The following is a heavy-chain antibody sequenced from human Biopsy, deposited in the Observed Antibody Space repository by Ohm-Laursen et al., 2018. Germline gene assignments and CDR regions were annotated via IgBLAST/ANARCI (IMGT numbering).Heavy chain of an antibody. D-gene: IGHD3-22*01. V-gene: IGHV1-8*02. Sequence: ASVKVSCKASGYTFTGYHVHWVRQAPGQGLEWMGWMNPNSGNTGYAQKFQGRVTMTRNNSISTAYMELSSLTSVDTAVYYCARDFNYDGGGSFNFDYWGQGTLVTVSS. J-gene: IGHJ4*02. CDR2: MNPNSGNT. CDR3: ARDFNYDGGGSFNFDY. CDR1: GYTFTGYH.